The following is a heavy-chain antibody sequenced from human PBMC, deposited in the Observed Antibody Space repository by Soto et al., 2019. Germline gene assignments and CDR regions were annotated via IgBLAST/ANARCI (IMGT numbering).Heavy chain of an antibody. D-gene: IGHD3-16*01. CDR2: IKQDESDK. CDR1: GFRFRDYW. J-gene: IGHJ1*01. Sequence: GSLRLSCAVSGFRFRDYWMSWVRQAPGKGLEWVANIKQDESDKYYVDPVKGRFTISRDNAKNALYLQMNRLRVEDTAVYYCATPYYFNHWGPGTLVTVSS. V-gene: IGHV3-7*01. CDR3: ATPYYFNH.